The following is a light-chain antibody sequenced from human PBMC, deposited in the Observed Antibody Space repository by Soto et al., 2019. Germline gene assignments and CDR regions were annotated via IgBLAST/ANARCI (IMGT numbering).Light chain of an antibody. CDR3: TSYTISSEVV. Sequence: QSVLTQPASVSGSPGQSITISCTGTSSDVGAYNYVSWYQQHPGKAPKLMIYDVTNRPSGVSDRFSGSKSGNTASLTISGLQAEDEADYYCTSYTISSEVVFGGGTKVTVL. V-gene: IGLV2-14*01. CDR2: DVT. J-gene: IGLJ2*01. CDR1: SSDVGAYNY.